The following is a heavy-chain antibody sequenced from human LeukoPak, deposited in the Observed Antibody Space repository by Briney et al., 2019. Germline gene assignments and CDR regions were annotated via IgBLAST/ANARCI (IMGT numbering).Heavy chain of an antibody. CDR3: ARAMRWLSDY. CDR1: RFTFSSYE. J-gene: IGHJ4*02. D-gene: IGHD5-24*01. V-gene: IGHV3-48*03. Sequence: PGGSLRLSCAASRFTFSSYEMNWVRQAPGNGLEWVSYISSSGSTIYYADSVKGRFTISRDNAKNSLYLQMNSLRAEDTAVYYCARAMRWLSDYWGQGTLVTVSS. CDR2: ISSSGSTI.